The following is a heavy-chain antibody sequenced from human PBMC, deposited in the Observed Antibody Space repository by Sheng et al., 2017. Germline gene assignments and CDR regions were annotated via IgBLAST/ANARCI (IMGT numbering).Heavy chain of an antibody. Sequence: QVQLQESGPGLVKPSETLSLTCTVSGGSISSYYWSWIRQPAGKGLEWIGRIYTSGSTNYNPSLKSRVTMSVDTSKNQFSLKLSSVTAADTAVYYCARGVYDFWSGYYYSGGWFDPSGPREPVVDRLL. CDR3: ARGVYDFWSGYYYSGGWFDP. CDR2: IYTSGST. V-gene: IGHV4-4*07. D-gene: IGHD3-3*01. CDR1: GGSISSYY. J-gene: IGHJ5*02.